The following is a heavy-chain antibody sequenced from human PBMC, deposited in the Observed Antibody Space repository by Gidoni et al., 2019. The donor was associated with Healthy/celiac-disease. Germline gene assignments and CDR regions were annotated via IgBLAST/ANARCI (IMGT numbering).Heavy chain of an antibody. V-gene: IGHV4-34*01. Sequence: QVQLQQWGAGLLKPSETLSLTFAVYCGSFSGYYWSWIRQPPGKGLEWIGEINHSGRTNYNPSLKSRVTISVDTSKNQFSLKLSSVTAADTAVYYCARRPDDFWSGYYIYNWFDPWGQGTLVTVSS. CDR3: ARRPDDFWSGYYIYNWFDP. D-gene: IGHD3-3*01. J-gene: IGHJ5*02. CDR2: INHSGRT. CDR1: CGSFSGYY.